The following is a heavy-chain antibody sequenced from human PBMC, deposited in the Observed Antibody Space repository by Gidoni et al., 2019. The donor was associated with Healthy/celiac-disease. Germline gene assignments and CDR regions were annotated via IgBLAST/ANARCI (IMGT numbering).Heavy chain of an antibody. CDR1: GFTFSSYA. Sequence: EVQLLESGGGLVQPGGSLRLSCAAPGFTFSSYAMSWVRQAPGKGLGWVSAISGSGGSTYYADSVKGRFTISRDNSKNTLYLQMNSLRAEDTAVYYCARGGPYYSRDFDYWGQGTLVTVSS. CDR3: ARGGPYYSRDFDY. D-gene: IGHD6-13*01. J-gene: IGHJ4*02. CDR2: ISGSGGST. V-gene: IGHV3-23*01.